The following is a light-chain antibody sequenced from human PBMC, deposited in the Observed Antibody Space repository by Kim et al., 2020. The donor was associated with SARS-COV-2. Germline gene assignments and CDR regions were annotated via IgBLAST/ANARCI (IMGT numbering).Light chain of an antibody. J-gene: IGKJ4*01. CDR2: DAS. CDR3: QQRGSWPPALT. CDR1: HSVCIS. V-gene: IGKV3-11*01. Sequence: PGERSTLSCRARHSVCISLAWYQQTPGQAPRLLIYDASIRATGIPDRFSGSGSGTDFTLTIGSLEPRDFAIYYCQQRGSWPPALTCRGGTQVDIK.